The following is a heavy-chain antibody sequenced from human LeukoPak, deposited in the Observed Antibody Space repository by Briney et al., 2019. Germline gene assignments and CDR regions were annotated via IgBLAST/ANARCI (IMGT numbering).Heavy chain of an antibody. CDR3: ARVAGSRNPHSNYYYYYMDV. Sequence: ASVKVSCQVSGYTFSEYAISWVRQAPGQGLEWMGWINGFNGNAKYVQKFQGRVTMTTDTSTSASYMEVRSLTSDDTAVYYCARVAGSRNPHSNYYYYYMDVWGKGTTVTISS. CDR1: GYTFSEYA. D-gene: IGHD2-2*01. V-gene: IGHV1-18*01. J-gene: IGHJ6*03. CDR2: INGFNGNA.